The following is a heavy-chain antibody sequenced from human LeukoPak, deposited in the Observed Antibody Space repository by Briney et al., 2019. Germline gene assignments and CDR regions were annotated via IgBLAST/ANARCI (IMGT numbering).Heavy chain of an antibody. D-gene: IGHD1-26*01. V-gene: IGHV3-23*01. J-gene: IGHJ4*02. CDR3: ARRVGAPKARFDY. Sequence: PGGSLRLSCAASQFTFSSYAMSWVHQAPGKGLEWVSTISGSGGTTYYADSVRGRFTISRDNSKNTLYLQMNSLRAEGTAVYYCARRVGAPKARFDYWGQGTLVPVSS. CDR2: ISGSGGTT. CDR1: QFTFSSYA.